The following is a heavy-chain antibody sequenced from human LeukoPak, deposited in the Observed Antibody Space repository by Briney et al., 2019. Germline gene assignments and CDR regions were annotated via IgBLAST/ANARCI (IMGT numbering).Heavy chain of an antibody. CDR3: ARGYYDSSGHGSVKIYYYYYMDV. CDR1: GYSFSSYG. Sequence: GASVKVSCKTSGYSFSSYGITWVRQAPGQGLEWMGWTSGYNDNIDYAQKFQGRVTMTRDMSTSTVYMELSSLRSEDTAVYYCARGYYDSSGHGSVKIYYYYYMDVWGKGTTVTVSS. CDR2: TSGYNDNI. D-gene: IGHD3-22*01. V-gene: IGHV1-18*01. J-gene: IGHJ6*03.